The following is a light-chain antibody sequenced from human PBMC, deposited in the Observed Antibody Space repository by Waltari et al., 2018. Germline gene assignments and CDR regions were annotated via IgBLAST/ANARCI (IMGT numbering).Light chain of an antibody. V-gene: IGLV6-57*02. CDR2: DDN. CDR3: QSSDSSTGVV. CDR1: RAIIDPNY. Sequence: FILTQPHSVSESPGNTVTISCTGSRAIIDPNYVPLYQPRPGSAPRTVIYDDNQRPSGVPDRFSGSIDSSSNSASLTISGLKTEDEADYYCQSSDSSTGVVFGGGTKLTVL. J-gene: IGLJ2*01.